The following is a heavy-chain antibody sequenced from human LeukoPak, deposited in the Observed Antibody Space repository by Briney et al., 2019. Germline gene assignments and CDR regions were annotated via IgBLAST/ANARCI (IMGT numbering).Heavy chain of an antibody. D-gene: IGHD6-19*01. CDR3: AGGQGWLADY. J-gene: IGHJ4*02. CDR1: GFTFSSYW. CDR2: IKQDGSEK. V-gene: IGHV3-7*05. Sequence: GGSLRLSCVVSGFTFSSYWMNWVRQAPGKGLEWVANIKQDGSEKYYVDSVKGRLTISRDNAKNSLYLQMNSLRAEDTAVYYCAGGQGWLADYWGQGTLATVSS.